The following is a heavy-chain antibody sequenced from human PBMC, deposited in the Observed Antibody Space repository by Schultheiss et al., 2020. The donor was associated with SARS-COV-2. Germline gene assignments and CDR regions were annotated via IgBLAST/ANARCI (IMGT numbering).Heavy chain of an antibody. J-gene: IGHJ6*02. V-gene: IGHV1-69*10. Sequence: SVKVSCKASGYTFTSYGISWVRQAPGQGLEWMGWIIPILGIANYAQKFQGRVTITADKSTSTAYMELRSLRSDDTAVYYCARVLYSSSSRYYYGMDVWGQGTTVTVSS. CDR2: IIPILGIA. D-gene: IGHD6-6*01. CDR1: GYTFTSYG. CDR3: ARVLYSSSSRYYYGMDV.